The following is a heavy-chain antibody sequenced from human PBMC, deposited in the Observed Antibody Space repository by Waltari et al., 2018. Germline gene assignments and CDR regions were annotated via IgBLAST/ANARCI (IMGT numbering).Heavy chain of an antibody. D-gene: IGHD2-15*01. V-gene: IGHV1-69*13. J-gene: IGHJ4*02. CDR3: AREYCSGGSCALDY. CDR2: IIPICGTA. CDR1: GCTFTSYA. Sequence: QVPLFQSVAEVLNPVSSVKVSCMAAGCTFTSYAISRVRQAPGQGLEWMGGIIPICGTANYAQKFQGRVTITADESTSTAYMELSSLRSEDTAVYYCAREYCSGGSCALDYWGQGTLVTVSS.